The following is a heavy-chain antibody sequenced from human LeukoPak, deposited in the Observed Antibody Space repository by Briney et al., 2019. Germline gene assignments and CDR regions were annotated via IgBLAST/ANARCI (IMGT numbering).Heavy chain of an antibody. Sequence: SETLSLTCTVSGGSISSYYWSWIRQPPGKGLEWIGYIYYIGSTNYNPSLKSRVTISVDTSKNQFSLKLSSVTAADTAVYYCARHEENIVVVVAADGGLDYWGQGTLVTVSS. J-gene: IGHJ4*02. V-gene: IGHV4-59*08. D-gene: IGHD2-15*01. CDR2: IYYIGST. CDR3: ARHEENIVVVVAADGGLDY. CDR1: GGSISSYY.